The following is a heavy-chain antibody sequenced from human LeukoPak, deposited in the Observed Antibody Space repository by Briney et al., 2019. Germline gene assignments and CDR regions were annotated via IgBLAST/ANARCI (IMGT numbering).Heavy chain of an antibody. Sequence: GGSLRLSCAASGFTFSSYWMHWVRQAPGKGLVWVSRINSDGSSTSYADSVKGRFTISRDNAKNTLYLQMNSLRAEDTAVYYCARARPHVYYYDTSGSQEYYFDYWGQGTLVTVSS. CDR2: INSDGSST. V-gene: IGHV3-74*01. CDR3: ARARPHVYYYDTSGSQEYYFDY. D-gene: IGHD3-22*01. CDR1: GFTFSSYW. J-gene: IGHJ4*02.